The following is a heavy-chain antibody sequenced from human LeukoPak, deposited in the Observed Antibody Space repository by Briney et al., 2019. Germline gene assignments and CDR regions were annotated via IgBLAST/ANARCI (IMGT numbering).Heavy chain of an antibody. CDR2: ISAYNGNT. V-gene: IGHV1-18*01. CDR1: GYTFTSYG. CDR3: AREVRMTSYYDFWSGYYSKRNNWFDP. Sequence: GASVKVSCKASGYTFTSYGTSWVRQAPGQGLEWMGWISAYNGNTNYAQKLQGRVTMTTDTSTSTAYMELRSLRSDDTAVYHCAREVRMTSYYDFWSGYYSKRNNWFDPWGQGTLVTVSS. D-gene: IGHD3-3*01. J-gene: IGHJ5*02.